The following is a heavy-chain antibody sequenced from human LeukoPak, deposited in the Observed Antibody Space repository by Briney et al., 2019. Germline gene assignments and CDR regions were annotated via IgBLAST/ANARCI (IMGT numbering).Heavy chain of an antibody. CDR1: GFTFSSSA. V-gene: IGHV3-23*01. Sequence: PGGSLRLSCEAPGFTFSSSAMTWVRQAPGKGLEWVSSISIDVDKTYYADSVKGRVTISRDNSKTTLYLQMNSLRADDTAVYFCATSGTYFYYYYFDIWGTGTTVTVSS. CDR3: ATSGTYFYYYYFDI. CDR2: ISIDVDKT. J-gene: IGHJ6*03. D-gene: IGHD1-1*01.